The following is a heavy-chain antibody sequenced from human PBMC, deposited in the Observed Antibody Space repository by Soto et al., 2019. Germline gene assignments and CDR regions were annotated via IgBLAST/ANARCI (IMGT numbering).Heavy chain of an antibody. Sequence: SGPTLVNPTQTLTLTCTFSGFSLSTSGMCVSWIRQPPGKALEWLARIDWDDDKYYSTSLKTRLTISKDTSKNQVVLTMTNMDPVDTATYYCARMKRPDIVVVPAAIGDYYYMDVWGKGTTVNVSS. V-gene: IGHV2-70*11. J-gene: IGHJ6*03. CDR2: IDWDDDK. CDR3: ARMKRPDIVVVPAAIGDYYYMDV. D-gene: IGHD2-2*01. CDR1: GFSLSTSGMC.